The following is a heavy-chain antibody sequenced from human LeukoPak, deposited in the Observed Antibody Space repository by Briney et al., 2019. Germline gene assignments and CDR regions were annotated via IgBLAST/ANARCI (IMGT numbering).Heavy chain of an antibody. CDR1: GYSISSGYY. D-gene: IGHD5-24*01. CDR3: AHGGQPLPDGGFDH. CDR2: IYHSGST. Sequence: PSETLSLTCAVSGYSISSGYYWGWIRQPPGKGLEWIGSIYHSGSTYYNPSLKSRVTISVDTSKNQFSLKLSSVTAADTAVYYCAHGGQPLPDGGFDHWGQGTLVTVSS. J-gene: IGHJ4*02. V-gene: IGHV4-38-2*01.